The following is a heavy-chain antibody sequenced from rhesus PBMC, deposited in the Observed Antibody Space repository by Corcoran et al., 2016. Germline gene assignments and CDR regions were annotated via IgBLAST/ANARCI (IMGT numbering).Heavy chain of an antibody. Sequence: QVQLQESGPGLVKPSETLSLTCAVSGGSISGGYVRSWIRQPPGKGLEWVGYIYGSGGSTKYKPSLKNRVTISKDTSKNQFSLKLSSVTAADTAVYYCARQGRPNYGLDYWGQGVLVTVSS. CDR1: GGSISGGYV. CDR3: ARQGRPNYGLDY. V-gene: IGHV4-76*01. D-gene: IGHD3-9*01. J-gene: IGHJ4*01. CDR2: IYGSGGST.